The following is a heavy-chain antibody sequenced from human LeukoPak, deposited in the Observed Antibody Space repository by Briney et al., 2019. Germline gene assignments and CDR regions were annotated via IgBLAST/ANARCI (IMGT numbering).Heavy chain of an antibody. J-gene: IGHJ3*02. CDR1: GYSFTSYW. Sequence: GESLKISCKGSGYSFTSYWISWVRQMPGKGLEWMGRIDPSVSYTNYSPSFQGHVTISADKSISTAYLQWSSLKASDTAMYYCASLDPIVVVPAAIRDPFDIWGQGTMVTVSS. D-gene: IGHD2-2*01. V-gene: IGHV5-10-1*01. CDR3: ASLDPIVVVPAAIRDPFDI. CDR2: IDPSVSYT.